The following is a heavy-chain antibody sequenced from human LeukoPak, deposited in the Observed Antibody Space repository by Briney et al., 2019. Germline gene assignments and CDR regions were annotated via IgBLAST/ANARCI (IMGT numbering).Heavy chain of an antibody. CDR1: AYSISSGYY. Sequence: SETLSPTCTVSAYSISSGYYWGWIRQPPGKGLECIGTIYHSGSTYYNPSLKSRVTISVDTSKNQFSLILSSVTAADTAVYYCARDEGYGDAFDVWGQGTMVTVSS. J-gene: IGHJ3*01. D-gene: IGHD5-18*01. V-gene: IGHV4-38-2*02. CDR3: ARDEGYGDAFDV. CDR2: IYHSGST.